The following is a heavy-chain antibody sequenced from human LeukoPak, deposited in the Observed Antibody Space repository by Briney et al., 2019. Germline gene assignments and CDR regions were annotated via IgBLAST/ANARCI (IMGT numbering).Heavy chain of an antibody. D-gene: IGHD2-15*01. J-gene: IGHJ3*01. CDR2: IYYNEDT. CDR1: AVSIFTSTYC. Sequence: PSETPSLTGSVAAVSIFTSTYCWAWIRQPPGKGLEFIGSIYYNEDTFHNPSLKSRLTISVDTSANLFSLRLTSVTAADTATYYCARQLAAGNDGFDVWGQGTVVTVSS. CDR3: ARQLAAGNDGFDV. V-gene: IGHV4-39*01.